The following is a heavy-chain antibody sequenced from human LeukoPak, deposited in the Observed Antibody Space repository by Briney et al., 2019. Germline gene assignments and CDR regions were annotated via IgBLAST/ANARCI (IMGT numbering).Heavy chain of an antibody. CDR2: ISSLGSTI. Sequence: GGSLRLSCAASGFAFSGYYMSWVRQAPGKGLEWVSYISSLGSTIYYTDSVKGRFTISRDNAKNSLYLQMSSLRAEDTAVYYCARDKEEWGQGTLVTVSS. J-gene: IGHJ4*02. V-gene: IGHV3-11*04. CDR3: ARDKEE. CDR1: GFAFSGYY.